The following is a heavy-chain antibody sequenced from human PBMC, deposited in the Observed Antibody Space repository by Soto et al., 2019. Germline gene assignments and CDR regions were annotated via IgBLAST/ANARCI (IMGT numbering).Heavy chain of an antibody. V-gene: IGHV4-59*01. D-gene: IGHD3-9*01. Sequence: SETLSLTWTVADGYINNYYGSWIRKHPGKGLEWIGYLYSSGVTDYNPSLKSRVTISVGTSKKQFSLKLSSVTAADAAVYYCAREGALSGVFDIWVQGTVVT. CDR2: LYSSGVT. CDR1: DGYINNYY. CDR3: AREGALSGVFDI. J-gene: IGHJ4*02.